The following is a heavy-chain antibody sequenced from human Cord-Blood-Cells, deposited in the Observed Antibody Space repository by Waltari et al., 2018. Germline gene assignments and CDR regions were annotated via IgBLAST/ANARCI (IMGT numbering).Heavy chain of an antibody. CDR3: ARVHEYSSSSRIRIWFDT. D-gene: IGHD6-6*01. J-gene: IGHJ5*02. CDR2: SNPNRGNT. Sequence: QVQLVQSGAEVKKPGASVKVSCKASGYTFTSYDINWVRQAIGQGLEWMGWSNPNRGNTGYAQKFQGIVTMTRNTSISTAYMELSSLRSEDTAVYYCARVHEYSSSSRIRIWFDTWGQGTLVTGSS. V-gene: IGHV1-8*01. CDR1: GYTFTSYD.